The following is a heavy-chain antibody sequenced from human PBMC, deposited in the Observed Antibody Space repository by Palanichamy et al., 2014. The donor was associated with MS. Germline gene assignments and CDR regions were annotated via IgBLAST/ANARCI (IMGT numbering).Heavy chain of an antibody. CDR2: IYFSGST. J-gene: IGHJ3*02. D-gene: IGHD5-18*01. V-gene: IGHV4-31*03. CDR3: ARDTGYSYGYRYYAFDI. Sequence: QVQLQESGPGLVKPSQTLSLTCTVSGGSISSGGYYWSWIRQHPGKGLEWIGYIYFSGSTYYNPSLESRVTISVDTSKNQFSLKLSSVTAADRAVYYCARDTGYSYGYRYYAFDIWGQGTMVTVSS. CDR1: GGSISSGGYY.